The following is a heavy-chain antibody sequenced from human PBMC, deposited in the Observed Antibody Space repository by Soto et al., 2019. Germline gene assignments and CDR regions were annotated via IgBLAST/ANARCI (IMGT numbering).Heavy chain of an antibody. CDR2: ISSSSSTI. D-gene: IGHD5-12*01. CDR3: ARADSGYAHGYYYYGMDV. Sequence: GGSLRLSCEVSGFTFSSYSMNWVRQAPGKGLEWVSYISSSSSTIYYADSVKGRFTISRDNAKNSLYLQMNSLRAEDTAVYYCARADSGYAHGYYYYGMDVWGQGTTVTVSS. V-gene: IGHV3-48*01. J-gene: IGHJ6*02. CDR1: GFTFSSYS.